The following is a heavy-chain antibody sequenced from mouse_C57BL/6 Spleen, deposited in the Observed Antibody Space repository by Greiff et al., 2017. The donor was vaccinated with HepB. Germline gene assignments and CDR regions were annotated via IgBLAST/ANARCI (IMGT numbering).Heavy chain of an antibody. J-gene: IGHJ1*03. Sequence: DVRLVESGGDLVKPGGSLKLSCAASGFTFSSYGMSWVRQTPDKRLEWVATISSGGSYTYYPDSVKGRFTISRDNAKNTLYLQMSSLKSEDTAMYYCARQVRYDYDGGLDVWGTGTTVTVSS. CDR1: GFTFSSYG. D-gene: IGHD2-4*01. CDR2: ISSGGSYT. V-gene: IGHV5-6*02. CDR3: ARQVRYDYDGGLDV.